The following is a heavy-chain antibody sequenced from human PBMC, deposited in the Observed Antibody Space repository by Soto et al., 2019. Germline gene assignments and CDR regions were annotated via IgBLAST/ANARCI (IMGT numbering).Heavy chain of an antibody. CDR1: GFTFSNAW. D-gene: IGHD3-10*01. V-gene: IGHV3-15*01. Sequence: PGGSLRLSCAASGFTFSNAWMSWDRQAPGKGLEWVGRIKSKTDGGTTDYAAPVKGRFTISRDDSKNALYLQMNSLKTEDTAVYYCTTLTAYYYGSDYWGQGTLVTVSS. CDR3: TTLTAYYYGSDY. CDR2: IKSKTDGGTT. J-gene: IGHJ4*02.